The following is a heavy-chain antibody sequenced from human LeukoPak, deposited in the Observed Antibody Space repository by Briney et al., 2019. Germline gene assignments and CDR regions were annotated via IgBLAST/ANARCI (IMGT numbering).Heavy chain of an antibody. J-gene: IGHJ5*02. CDR2: INSDGSST. CDR1: EFTFSRYW. CDR3: ARAGPPAFDP. Sequence: GGSLRLSCAASEFTFSRYWMHWVRQAPGKGLVWVSSINSDGSSTSYADSVKGRFTISRDNAKNSLYLQMNSLRAEDTAVYYCARAGPPAFDPWGQGTLVTVSS. V-gene: IGHV3-74*01.